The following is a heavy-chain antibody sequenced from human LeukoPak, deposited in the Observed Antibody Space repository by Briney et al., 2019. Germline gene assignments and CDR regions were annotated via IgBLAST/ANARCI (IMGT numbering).Heavy chain of an antibody. CDR3: ARGEYSGYETLDY. D-gene: IGHD5-12*01. CDR2: ISYDGSSK. CDR1: GFTFSSYA. J-gene: IGHJ4*02. V-gene: IGHV3-30-3*01. Sequence: GRSLRLSCAASGFTFSSYAMHWVRQAPGKGLQWVTFISYDGSSKYYADSVKGRFTISRDNSKNTLYLQMNSLRAEDTAVNYCARGEYSGYETLDYWGQGTLVTVSS.